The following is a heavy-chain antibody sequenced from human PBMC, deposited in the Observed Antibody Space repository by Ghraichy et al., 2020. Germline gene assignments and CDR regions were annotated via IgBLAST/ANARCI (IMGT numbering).Heavy chain of an antibody. CDR3: ARHKQWFSVDWFDP. CDR1: GGSISSSSYY. J-gene: IGHJ5*02. V-gene: IGHV4-39*01. Sequence: SETLSLTCTVSGGSISSSSYYWGWIRQPPGKGLEWIGSIYYSGSTYYNPSLKSRVTISVDTSKNQFSLKLSSVTAADTAVYYCARHKQWFSVDWFDPWGQGTLVTVSS. D-gene: IGHD6-19*01. CDR2: IYYSGST.